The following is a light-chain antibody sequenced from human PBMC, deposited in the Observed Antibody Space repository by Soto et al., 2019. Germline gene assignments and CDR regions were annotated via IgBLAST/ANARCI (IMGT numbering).Light chain of an antibody. CDR2: GAS. CDR1: HSVGSSH. V-gene: IGKV3-20*01. CDR3: QQYVGWT. Sequence: EIVLTQSPSTLSLSPGERATLSCRASHSVGSSHLAWYQQKPGQAPRLLIYGASSRATGVPDRFSGSGSGTDITLTISRLEPEDSAVYYCQQYVGWTFGQGTKVEIK. J-gene: IGKJ1*01.